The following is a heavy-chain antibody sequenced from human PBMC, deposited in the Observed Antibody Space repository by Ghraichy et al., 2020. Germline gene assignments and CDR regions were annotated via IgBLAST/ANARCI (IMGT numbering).Heavy chain of an antibody. Sequence: ASVKVSCKASGYTFTSYDINWVRQATGQGLEWMGWMNPNSGNTGYAQKFQGRISMTRNTSISTAYMELSSLRSEDTAVYYCASNSGYCSGGSCYQYWFDPWGQGTLVTVSS. CDR1: GYTFTSYD. CDR3: ASNSGYCSGGSCYQYWFDP. CDR2: MNPNSGNT. V-gene: IGHV1-8*01. D-gene: IGHD2-15*01. J-gene: IGHJ5*02.